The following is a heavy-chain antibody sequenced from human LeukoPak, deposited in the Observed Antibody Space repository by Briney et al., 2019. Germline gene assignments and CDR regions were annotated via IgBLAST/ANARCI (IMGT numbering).Heavy chain of an antibody. CDR2: FFYSGST. V-gene: IGHV4-39*02. D-gene: IGHD3-9*01. Sequence: PSETLSLTCTVSGGSISSNYYWGWILQPPGKGLEWIVSFFYSGSTYYNPSLKSRVTISVDTSKNQFSLRLSSVTAADTAVYYCARARGRYIDFLDYWGQGTLITVSS. J-gene: IGHJ4*02. CDR1: GGSISSNYY. CDR3: ARARGRYIDFLDY.